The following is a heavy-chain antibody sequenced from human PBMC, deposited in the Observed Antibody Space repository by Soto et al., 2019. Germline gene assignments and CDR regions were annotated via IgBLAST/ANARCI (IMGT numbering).Heavy chain of an antibody. D-gene: IGHD3-3*01. J-gene: IGHJ4*01. CDR3: ARGPSTFWSSYRFAYFDS. Sequence: QVQLQESGPGLVTPSQPLSLTCTVSGASINSAAYYWSWIRQRPGEGLEWIGCISYSGNTYHSPSLNSRPVLSVDTSKNQFSLELSFVTAADTAIYYCARGPSTFWSSYRFAYFDSWGHGTPVTVSS. V-gene: IGHV4-31*03. CDR1: GASINSAAYY. CDR2: ISYSGNT.